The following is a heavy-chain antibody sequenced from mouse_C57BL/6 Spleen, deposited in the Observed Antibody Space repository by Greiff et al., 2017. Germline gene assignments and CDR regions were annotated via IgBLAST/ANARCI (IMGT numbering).Heavy chain of an antibody. J-gene: IGHJ1*03. V-gene: IGHV1-55*01. CDR2: IYPGSGSA. CDR1: GYTFTSYW. CDR3: ARAMGYCDV. Sequence: VQLQQPGAELVKPWASVQMSCKASGYTFTSYWLTWVKQRPGQGLAWLGDIYPGSGSANYNEKFKSKATRTVDTASRTAYMQFSSRTSEDSAVYYCARAMGYCDVWGTGTTGTVSS.